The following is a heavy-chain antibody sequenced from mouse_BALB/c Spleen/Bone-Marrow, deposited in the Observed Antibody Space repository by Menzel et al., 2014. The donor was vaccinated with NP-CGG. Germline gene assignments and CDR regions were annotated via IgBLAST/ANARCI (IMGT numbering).Heavy chain of an antibody. Sequence: QVQLKQSGAELVRPGVSVKLSCKASGYTFTGYWMNWVKQRPGQGLEWIGMIDPSDSETHYNQMFKDKATLSVDKSSSTAYMQLSSLTSDDSAVYYCARKYGKGGDYWGQGTTLTVSS. CDR3: ARKYGKGGDY. CDR2: IDPSDSET. J-gene: IGHJ2*01. CDR1: GYTFTGYW. V-gene: IGHV1-61*01. D-gene: IGHD2-10*02.